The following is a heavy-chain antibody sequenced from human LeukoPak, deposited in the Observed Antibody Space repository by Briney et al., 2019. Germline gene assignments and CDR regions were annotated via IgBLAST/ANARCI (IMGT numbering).Heavy chain of an antibody. CDR3: ARVLEGSSGQNWYFDL. D-gene: IGHD6-19*01. V-gene: IGHV4-34*01. Sequence: NSSETPSLTCAVYGGSFSGYYWSWIRQPPGKGLEWIGEINHSGSTNYNPSLKSRVTISVDTSKNQFSLKLSSVTAADTAVYYCARVLEGSSGQNWYFDLWGRGTLVTVSS. CDR2: INHSGST. CDR1: GGSFSGYY. J-gene: IGHJ2*01.